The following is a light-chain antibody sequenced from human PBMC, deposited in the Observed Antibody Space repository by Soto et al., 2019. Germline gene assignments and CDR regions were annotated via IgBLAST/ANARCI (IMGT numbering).Light chain of an antibody. CDR2: DVS. Sequence: QSALTQPASVSGSPGQSITISCTGTSSDVGSSNLVSWYQQHPGKAPKLMIYDVSKRPSGVSNRLSGSKSGNTASLTISGLQAEDEADYYCCSYAGSSTVVFGGGTKVTVL. CDR1: SSDVGSSNL. J-gene: IGLJ2*01. V-gene: IGLV2-23*02. CDR3: CSYAGSSTVV.